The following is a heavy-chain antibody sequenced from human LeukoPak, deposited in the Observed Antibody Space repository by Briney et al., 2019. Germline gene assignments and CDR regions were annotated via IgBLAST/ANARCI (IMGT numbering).Heavy chain of an antibody. CDR3: ARELGTADRDY. D-gene: IGHD2-21*02. V-gene: IGHV3-11*01. CDR1: GFTFSDYY. CDR2: ISSSGDIT. J-gene: IGHJ4*02. Sequence: PGGSLRLSCAASGFTFSDYYMTWIRQAPGKGLEWLSYISSSGDITHYADSVKGRFTISRDNAKSSLYLQIKSLRAEDTAIYYCARELGTADRDYWGQGSLVTVSS.